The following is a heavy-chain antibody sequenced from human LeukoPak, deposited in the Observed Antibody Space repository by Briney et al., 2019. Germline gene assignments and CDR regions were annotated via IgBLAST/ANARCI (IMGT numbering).Heavy chain of an antibody. V-gene: IGHV3-7*01. CDR1: RFTFSNSW. Sequence: GGSLRLSCAASRFTFSNSWMSWVRQAPGRGLEWVATIKPDGSVKYYVDSVKGRFTISRDNAKNSLYLQMSSLRAEDTAVYYCAAANYFDYWGQGTLVTVSS. CDR3: AAANYFDY. J-gene: IGHJ4*02. CDR2: IKPDGSVK.